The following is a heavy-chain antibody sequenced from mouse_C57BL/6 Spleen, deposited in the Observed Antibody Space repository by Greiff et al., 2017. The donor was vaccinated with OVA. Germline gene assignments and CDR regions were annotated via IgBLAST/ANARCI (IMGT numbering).Heavy chain of an antibody. J-gene: IGHJ2*01. CDR2: INPNNGGT. CDR1: GYTFTDYN. V-gene: IGHV1-18*01. Sequence: EVQLQQSGPELVKPGASVKIPCKASGYTFTDYNMDWVKQSHGKSLEWIGDINPNNGGTIYNQKFKGKATLTVDKSSSTADMDLRSLTSEDTAVYDCARSPFDYWGQGTTLTVSS. CDR3: ARSPFDY.